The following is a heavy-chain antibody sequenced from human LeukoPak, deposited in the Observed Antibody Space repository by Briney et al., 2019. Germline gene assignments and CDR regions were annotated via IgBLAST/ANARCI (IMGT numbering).Heavy chain of an antibody. V-gene: IGHV3-23*01. CDR2: ISGSSDDT. J-gene: IGHJ4*02. CDR1: GFMFNNYA. Sequence: PGGSLRLSCTASGFMFNNYAMSWVRQAPGKGLEWVSAISGSSDDTYYADSVKGRFTISRDNSKNTLYLQMNNLRAEDTAEYYCADQLANGSGSYAPYYFEYWGQGTLVTVSS. D-gene: IGHD3-10*01. CDR3: ADQLANGSGSYAPYYFEY.